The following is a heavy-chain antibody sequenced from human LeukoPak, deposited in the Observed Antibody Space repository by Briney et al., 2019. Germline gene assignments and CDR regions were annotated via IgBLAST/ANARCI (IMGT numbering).Heavy chain of an antibody. J-gene: IGHJ4*02. CDR3: ARMLHDYGDRIDY. CDR1: GGTFSSYA. V-gene: IGHV1-69*05. Sequence: SVKVSCKASGGTFSSYAISWVRQAPGQGLEWMGGIIPIFGTANYAQKFQGRVTITTDESTSTAYMELSSLRSEDTAVYYCARMLHDYGDRIDYWGQGTLVTVSS. D-gene: IGHD4-17*01. CDR2: IIPIFGTA.